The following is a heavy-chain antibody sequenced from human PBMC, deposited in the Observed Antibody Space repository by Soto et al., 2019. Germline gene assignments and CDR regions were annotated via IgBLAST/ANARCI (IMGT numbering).Heavy chain of an antibody. V-gene: IGHV4-59*01. CDR1: GGSINSYY. CDR3: ARRYGGLFDF. J-gene: IGHJ4*02. CDR2: IYYSGST. D-gene: IGHD1-26*01. Sequence: SETLSHTCTGSGGSINSYYWSWIRQPPGKGLEWIGYIYYSGSTNYNPSLKSRVTISVDTSKNQFSLKLRSVTGADTAVYYCARRYGGLFDFSGRRSPVTGS.